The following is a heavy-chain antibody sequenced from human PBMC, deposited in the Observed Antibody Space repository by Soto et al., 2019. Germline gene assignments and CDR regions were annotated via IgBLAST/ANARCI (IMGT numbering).Heavy chain of an antibody. D-gene: IGHD2-15*01. CDR2: NYYSGTT. V-gene: IGHV4-59*01. Sequence: SEARSVRWGGSGGSMSSYYWSGIRQPPGKELEWIGYNYYSGTTNYNPSLKSRVTLSVDKYKNQFFLRMTSVNAADKAVYYCVRQPPIGPGHPIANRGPATIVT. J-gene: IGHJ4*02. CDR1: GGSMSSYY. CDR3: VRQPPIGPGHPIAN.